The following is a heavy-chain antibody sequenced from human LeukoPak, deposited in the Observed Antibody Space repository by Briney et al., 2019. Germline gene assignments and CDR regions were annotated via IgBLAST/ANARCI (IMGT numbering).Heavy chain of an antibody. Sequence: SETLSLTCAVSGYSISSGYYWGWIRQPPGKGLEWIGSIYRSGSTYYNPSLKSRVTISVDTSKNQFSLKLSSVTAADTAVYYCARDPSGSFTNWFDPWGQGTLVTVSS. CDR2: IYRSGST. V-gene: IGHV4-38-2*02. D-gene: IGHD3-10*01. CDR1: GYSISSGYY. CDR3: ARDPSGSFTNWFDP. J-gene: IGHJ5*02.